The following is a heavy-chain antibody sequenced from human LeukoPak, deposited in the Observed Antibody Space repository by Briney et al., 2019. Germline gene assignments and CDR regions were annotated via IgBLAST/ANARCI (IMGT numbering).Heavy chain of an antibody. D-gene: IGHD1-26*01. J-gene: IGHJ4*02. CDR3: ARDSELGAFDY. Sequence: GGSLRLSCAASGFTFSHYYMSWIRQAAGKGLEWVSYISSSGSTIYYADSVKGRFTISRDNAKNSLYLQMNSLRAEDTAVYYCARDSELGAFDYWGQGTLVTVSS. CDR1: GFTFSHYY. CDR2: ISSSGSTI. V-gene: IGHV3-11*04.